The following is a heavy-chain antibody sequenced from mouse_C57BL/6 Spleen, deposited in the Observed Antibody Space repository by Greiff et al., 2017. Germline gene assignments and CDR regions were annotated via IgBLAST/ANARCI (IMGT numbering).Heavy chain of an antibody. CDR1: GYTFTSYW. CDR2: IDPSDSYT. Sequence: QVQLQQPGAELVRPGTSVKLSCKASGYTFTSYWMHWVKQRPGQGLEWIGVIDPSDSYTNYNQKFKGKATLTVDTSSSTAYMQLSSLTSEYSAVYYCAPAYGNYNEYYAMDYWGQGTSVTVSS. CDR3: APAYGNYNEYYAMDY. J-gene: IGHJ4*01. V-gene: IGHV1-59*01. D-gene: IGHD2-1*01.